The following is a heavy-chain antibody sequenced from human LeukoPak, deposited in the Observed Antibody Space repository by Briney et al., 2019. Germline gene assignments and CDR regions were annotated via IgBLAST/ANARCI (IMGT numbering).Heavy chain of an antibody. D-gene: IGHD2-21*02. CDR2: IYYSGST. J-gene: IGHJ4*02. CDR1: GGSISSSSYY. CDR3: ARGLTDLDY. Sequence: SETLSLTCTVSGGSISSSSYYWGWIRQPPGKGLEWIGSIYYSGSTYYNPSLKSRVTISVDTSKNQFSLKLNSVTAADAAVYYCARGLTDLDYWGQGTLVTVSS. V-gene: IGHV4-39*07.